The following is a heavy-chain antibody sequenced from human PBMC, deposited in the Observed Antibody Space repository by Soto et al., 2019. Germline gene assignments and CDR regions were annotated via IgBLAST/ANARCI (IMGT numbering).Heavy chain of an antibody. CDR3: ARSLWFGEYSY. Sequence: QVQLVQSGAEVKKPGASVKVSCKASGYTFTSYYMHWVRQAPGQGLEWMGIINPSGGSTSYAQKFQVRVTMTRETSTSTVYMELSSLRSEDTAVYYCARSLWFGEYSYWGQGTLVTVSS. D-gene: IGHD3-10*01. CDR1: GYTFTSYY. CDR2: INPSGGST. V-gene: IGHV1-46*01. J-gene: IGHJ4*02.